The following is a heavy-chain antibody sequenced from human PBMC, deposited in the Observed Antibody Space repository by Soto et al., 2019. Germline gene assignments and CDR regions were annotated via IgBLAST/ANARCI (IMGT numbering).Heavy chain of an antibody. Sequence: PSVNISCKASGGTFSSYAISWVRQAPGQGLEWMGGIIPIFFTANYAQKFQGRVTITADKSTSTAYMELSSLRSEDTAVYYCARGPPYYYDSSGYYWDYWGQGTLVTVSS. D-gene: IGHD3-22*01. CDR1: GGTFSSYA. J-gene: IGHJ4*02. CDR3: ARGPPYYYDSSGYYWDY. V-gene: IGHV1-69*06. CDR2: IIPIFFTA.